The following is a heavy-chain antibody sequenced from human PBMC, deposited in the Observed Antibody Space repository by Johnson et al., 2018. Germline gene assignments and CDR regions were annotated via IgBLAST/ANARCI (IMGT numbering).Heavy chain of an antibody. J-gene: IGHJ6*02. D-gene: IGHD1-7*01. CDR1: GGTFSSYA. V-gene: IGHV1-69*01. CDR2: IIPIFGTA. CDR3: ARAGWNYAHHYGMDV. Sequence: QVQLVESGAEVKKPGSSXKVSCKASGGTFSSYAISWVRQAPGQGLEWMGGIIPIFGTANYAQKFQGRVTITADEFTSTAYMELSSLRSEDTAVYYCARAGWNYAHHYGMDVWGQGTTVTVSS.